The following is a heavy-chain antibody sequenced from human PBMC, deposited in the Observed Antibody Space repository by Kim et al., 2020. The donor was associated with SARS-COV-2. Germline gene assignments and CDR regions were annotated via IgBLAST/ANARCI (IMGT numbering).Heavy chain of an antibody. D-gene: IGHD2-15*01. V-gene: IGHV3-66*01. Sequence: GGSLRLSCAASGFTVSSNYMSWVRQAPGKGLEWVSVIYSGSGTYYADSVKGRFTISRDNSKNTLYLQMNSLRAEDTAVYYCVRYCSGGSCFDAFDIWGQG. CDR3: VRYCSGGSCFDAFDI. J-gene: IGHJ3*02. CDR2: IYSGSGT. CDR1: GFTVSSNY.